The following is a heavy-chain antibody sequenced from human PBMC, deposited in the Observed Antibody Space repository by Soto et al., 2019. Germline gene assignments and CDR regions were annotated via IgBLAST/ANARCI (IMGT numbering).Heavy chain of an antibody. D-gene: IGHD2-2*01. J-gene: IGHJ5*02. V-gene: IGHV3-23*01. CDR2: TTGSGGST. CDR3: SKDSRCSSTTCYVQNLFDP. Sequence: VRQAPGKGLEWVSGTTGSGGSTHYADSVKGRFTISRDNSKNTLYLLMNSLRAEDTAVYYCSKDSRCSSTTCYVQNLFDPWGQGTLVTVSS.